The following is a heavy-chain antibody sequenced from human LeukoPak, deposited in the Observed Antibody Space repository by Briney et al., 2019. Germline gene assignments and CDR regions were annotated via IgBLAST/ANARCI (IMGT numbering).Heavy chain of an antibody. Sequence: RASETLSLTCTVSGGSISSYYWSWIRQPPGKGLEWIGYIYYSGSTNYNPSLKSRVTISVDTSKNQFSLKLSSVTAADTAVYYCARETSTMVRGVNWFDPWGQGTLVTVSS. D-gene: IGHD3-10*01. V-gene: IGHV4-59*01. J-gene: IGHJ5*02. CDR3: ARETSTMVRGVNWFDP. CDR2: IYYSGST. CDR1: GGSISSYY.